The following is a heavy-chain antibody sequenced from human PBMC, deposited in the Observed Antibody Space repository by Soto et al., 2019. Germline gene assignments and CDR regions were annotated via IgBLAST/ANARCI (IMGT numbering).Heavy chain of an antibody. CDR2: IYSGGST. CDR1: GFTVSSNY. Sequence: EVQLVESGGGLVQPGGSLRLSCAASGFTVSSNYMSWVRQAPGKGLEWVSVIYSGGSTYYADSVKGRFTISRDNSKNTLYLQMNSLRAEDTAVYYCARDRARIAAAGTSYYYGMDVWGQGTTVTVSS. J-gene: IGHJ6*02. D-gene: IGHD6-13*01. V-gene: IGHV3-66*01. CDR3: ARDRARIAAAGTSYYYGMDV.